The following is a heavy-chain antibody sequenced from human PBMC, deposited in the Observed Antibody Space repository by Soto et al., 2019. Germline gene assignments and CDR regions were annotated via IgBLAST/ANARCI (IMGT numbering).Heavy chain of an antibody. CDR2: VYFTGST. J-gene: IGHJ4*01. CDR3: ASFPVIPGRDSPLIFDY. D-gene: IGHD3-22*01. CDR1: GGSMNSHY. V-gene: IGHV4-59*08. Sequence: SETLSHTCTVTGGSMNSHYWSWLRQPTGKALEWMGYVYFTGSTNYSPSLESRLTILVDTSKNQFSLKLTSVTAADTAVYYCASFPVIPGRDSPLIFDYWGQGTLVTVSS.